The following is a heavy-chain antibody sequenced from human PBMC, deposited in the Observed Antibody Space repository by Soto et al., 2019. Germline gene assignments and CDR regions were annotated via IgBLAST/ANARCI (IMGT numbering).Heavy chain of an antibody. V-gene: IGHV3-23*01. J-gene: IGHJ3*02. CDR1: GFSFSNYG. CDR2: ITKTGRST. CDR3: TKDAEAYDFAFDK. D-gene: IGHD3-3*01. Sequence: GTLSLSSATSGFSFSNYGMNCVLQAPGKGLEWVSGITKTGRSTFIADSVRGRFTISRDNLKNIMYLQMNSLRVDDTALYYCTKDAEAYDFAFDKWGQGTMVTV.